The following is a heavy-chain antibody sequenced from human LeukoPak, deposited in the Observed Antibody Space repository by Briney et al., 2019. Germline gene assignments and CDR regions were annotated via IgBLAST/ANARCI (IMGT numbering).Heavy chain of an antibody. Sequence: SETLSLTCTVSGGSISSYYWSWIRQPAGKGLEWIGRIYTSGSANYNPSLKSRVTMSVDTSKNQFSLKLSSVTAADTAVYYCARDSSGSSLYYYYGMDVWGQGTTVTVSS. V-gene: IGHV4-4*07. CDR1: GGSISSYY. D-gene: IGHD3-10*01. CDR3: ARDSSGSSLYYYYGMDV. CDR2: IYTSGSA. J-gene: IGHJ6*02.